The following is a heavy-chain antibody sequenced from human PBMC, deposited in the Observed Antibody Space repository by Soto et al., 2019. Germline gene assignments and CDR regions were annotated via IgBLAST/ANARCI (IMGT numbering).Heavy chain of an antibody. CDR1: GGSFSGYY. J-gene: IGHJ6*02. CDR2: INHSGST. D-gene: IGHD6-6*01. CDR3: ARVGLVHYYYYYGMDV. V-gene: IGHV4-34*01. Sequence: PSETLSLTCAVYGGSFSGYYWSWIRQPPGKGLEWIGEINHSGSTNYNPSPKSRVTISVDTSKNQFSLKLSSVTAADTAVYYCARVGLVHYYYYYGMDVWGQGTTVTVSS.